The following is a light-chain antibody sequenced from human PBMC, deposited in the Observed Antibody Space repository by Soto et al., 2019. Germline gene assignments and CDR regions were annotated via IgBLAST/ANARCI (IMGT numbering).Light chain of an antibody. J-gene: IGLJ3*02. Sequence: QSVLTQPASVSGSPEQSITISCTGTSSDVGGYKYVSWYQQLPGRAPKLIISEVSNRPSGVSDRFTGSKSGNTASLTISGLQTEDEGDYYCSSYTSSSTRVFGGGTKLTVL. CDR2: EVS. CDR3: SSYTSSSTRV. V-gene: IGLV2-14*01. CDR1: SSDVGGYKY.